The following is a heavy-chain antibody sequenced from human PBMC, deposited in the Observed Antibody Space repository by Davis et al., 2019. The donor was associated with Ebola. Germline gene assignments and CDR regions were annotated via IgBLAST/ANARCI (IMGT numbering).Heavy chain of an antibody. V-gene: IGHV1-8*01. J-gene: IGHJ5*02. CDR1: GYTFTSYD. Sequence: AASVQVSCRASGYTFTSYDINWVRQATGQGLEWMGWMNPNSGNTGYAQKSQGRVTMTRNTSISTAYMELSSLRSEDTAVYYCARGRYDYIWGSYRKRGNWFDPWGQGTLVTVSS. CDR3: ARGRYDYIWGSYRKRGNWFDP. D-gene: IGHD3-16*02. CDR2: MNPNSGNT.